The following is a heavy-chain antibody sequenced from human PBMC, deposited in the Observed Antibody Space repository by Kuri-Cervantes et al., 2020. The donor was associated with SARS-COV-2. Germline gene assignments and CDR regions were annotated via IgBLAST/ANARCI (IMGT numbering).Heavy chain of an antibody. CDR3: ARQTFGSYSYAEQQNDAFAI. V-gene: IGHV5-51*01. D-gene: IGHD3-16*01. Sequence: GESLKISCKGSGYSFTSYWIGWVRQMPGKGLEWVGIIYPDDSDTRYSPSIQGQVTISADKSSNTAYLQLSSLKASDTAVYYCARQTFGSYSYAEQQNDAFAIWGQGTMVTVSS. CDR2: IYPDDSDT. CDR1: GYSFTSYW. J-gene: IGHJ3*02.